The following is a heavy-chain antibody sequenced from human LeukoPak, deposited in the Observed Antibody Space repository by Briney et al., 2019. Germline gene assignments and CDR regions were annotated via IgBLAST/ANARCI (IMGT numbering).Heavy chain of an antibody. CDR3: ARGRGSYHDSSGRALRY. V-gene: IGHV4-34*01. Sequence: SETLSLTCAVYGGSFSGYYWSWIRQPPGKGLEWIGEINHSGSTNYNPSLKSRVTISVDTSKNQFSLKLSSVTAADTAVYYCARGRGSYHDSSGRALRYWGQGTLVTVSS. CDR2: INHSGST. CDR1: GGSFSGYY. J-gene: IGHJ4*02. D-gene: IGHD3-22*01.